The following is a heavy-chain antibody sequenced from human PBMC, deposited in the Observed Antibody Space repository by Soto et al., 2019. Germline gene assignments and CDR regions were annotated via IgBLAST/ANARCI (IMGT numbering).Heavy chain of an antibody. D-gene: IGHD3-22*01. CDR2: IWPDGSNK. CDR3: SRAAWFYYGMDV. Sequence: GGSLRLSCAASGFIFNTYGMHWVRQAPGKGLEWVAVIWPDGSNKYYADSMSGQFTISRDNSKNTVFLQMNSLSADDTAVYYCSRAAWFYYGMDVWGQGSTVTVSS. V-gene: IGHV3-33*01. J-gene: IGHJ6*02. CDR1: GFIFNTYG.